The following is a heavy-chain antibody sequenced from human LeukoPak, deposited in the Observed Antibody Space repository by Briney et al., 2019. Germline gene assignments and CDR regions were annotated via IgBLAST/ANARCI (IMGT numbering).Heavy chain of an antibody. D-gene: IGHD3-22*01. V-gene: IGHV3-48*03. CDR2: ISSSGSTI. J-gene: IGHJ4*02. Sequence: GGSLRLSCAASGFTFSSYEMNWVRQAPGKGLEWVSYISSSGSTIYYADSVKGRFTISRDNAKNSLYLQMNSLRAEDTAVYYCARDPRGPTGYDSSGRDTFDYWGQGTLVTVSS. CDR1: GFTFSSYE. CDR3: ARDPRGPTGYDSSGRDTFDY.